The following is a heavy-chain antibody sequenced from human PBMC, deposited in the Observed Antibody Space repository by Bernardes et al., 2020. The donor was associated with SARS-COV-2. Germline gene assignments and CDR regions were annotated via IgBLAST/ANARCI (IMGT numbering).Heavy chain of an antibody. D-gene: IGHD5-18*01. V-gene: IGHV3-21*01. J-gene: IGHJ4*02. CDR2: ISSRSSYI. Sequence: GGSLRLSCAASGFTFSSYSMNWVRQAPGKGLEWVSSISSRSSYIYYADSVKGRFTISRDNAKNSLYLQMNSLRAEDTAVYYCASPRGYSYGPFDYWGQGTLVTVSS. CDR1: GFTFSSYS. CDR3: ASPRGYSYGPFDY.